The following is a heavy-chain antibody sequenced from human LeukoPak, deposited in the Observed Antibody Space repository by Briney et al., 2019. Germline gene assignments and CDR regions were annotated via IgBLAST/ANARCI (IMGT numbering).Heavy chain of an antibody. CDR2: INWNGGST. CDR3: ARGGYYYDSSGSDY. J-gene: IGHJ4*02. Sequence: GGSLRLSCAASGFTFSSYGMSWVRQAPGKGLEWVSGINWNGGSTGYADSVKGRFTISRDNAKNSLYLQMNSLRAEDTALYHCARGGYYYDSSGSDYWGQGTLVTVSS. D-gene: IGHD3-22*01. CDR1: GFTFSSYG. V-gene: IGHV3-20*01.